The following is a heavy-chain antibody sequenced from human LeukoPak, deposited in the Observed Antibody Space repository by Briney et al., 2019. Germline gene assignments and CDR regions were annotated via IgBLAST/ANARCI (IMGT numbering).Heavy chain of an antibody. CDR1: GYTFTSYY. J-gene: IGHJ5*02. D-gene: IGHD6-19*01. V-gene: IGHV1-46*01. CDR2: INPSGGST. CDR3: ARVSSISSSGWYSLGGRGDNWFDP. Sequence: ASVKVSCKASGYTFTSYYMHWVRQAPGQGLEWMGIINPSGGSTSYAQKFQGRVTMTRDTSTSTVYMELSSLRSEDTAVYYCARVSSISSSGWYSLGGRGDNWFDPWGQGTLVTVSS.